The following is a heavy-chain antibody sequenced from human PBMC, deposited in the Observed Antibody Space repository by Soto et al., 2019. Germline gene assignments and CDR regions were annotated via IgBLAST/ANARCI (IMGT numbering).Heavy chain of an antibody. V-gene: IGHV6-1*01. D-gene: IGHD5-12*01. CDR1: GDSVSSNRAA. Sequence: PSQTLSLPCVISGDSVSSNRAAWNWIRQSPSRGLEWLGRTYYRTRWYNDYAVSVKGRITINPDPSKNQFSLQLNSVTPEDTAVYYCAAATRGYLYYGLDVWGQGTTVTVS. J-gene: IGHJ6*02. CDR2: TYYRTRWYN. CDR3: AAATRGYLYYGLDV.